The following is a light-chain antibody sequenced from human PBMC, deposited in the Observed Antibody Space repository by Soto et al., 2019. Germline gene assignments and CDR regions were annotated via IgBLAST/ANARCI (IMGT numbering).Light chain of an antibody. CDR1: PSVSSNF. J-gene: IGKJ1*01. CDR2: GAF. CDR3: QQYGSAPRT. Sequence: EIVLTQSPGTLSLSPGERATLSCRASPSVSSNFVAWYQQKPGQAPRLPISGAFNRATGVPDRFSGGGSGTDFNLTISRLEAEDFAVYYCQQYGSAPRTFGQGNKVDIK. V-gene: IGKV3-20*01.